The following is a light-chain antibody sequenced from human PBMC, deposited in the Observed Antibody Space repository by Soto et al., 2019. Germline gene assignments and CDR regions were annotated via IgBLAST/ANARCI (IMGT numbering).Light chain of an antibody. CDR1: QSVSNNY. V-gene: IGKV3-20*01. Sequence: EIGVKQSPGTLSLSPGERATLSCRASQSVSNNYLAWYQQKPGQAPRLLIYGASNRATGIPDRFSGSGSGTDFTLTISRLEPEDFAVYYCQQYGSSGTFGQGTKVDIK. CDR3: QQYGSSGT. J-gene: IGKJ1*01. CDR2: GAS.